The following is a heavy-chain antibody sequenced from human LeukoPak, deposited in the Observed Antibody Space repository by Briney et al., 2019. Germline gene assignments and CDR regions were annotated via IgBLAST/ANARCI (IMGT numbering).Heavy chain of an antibody. J-gene: IGHJ4*02. CDR2: SYSGGTS. CDR3: ARVWELSFDY. V-gene: IGHV3-53*01. D-gene: IGHD1-26*01. CDR1: GXTVSTDH. Sequence: GGSLRHSYAAPGXTVSTDHVRWVRQAPGKGLEWVAVSYSGGTSQYAESVKGRFTISRGNSKNTLYLQMDSLRVEDKALKYCARVWELSFDYWGQGTLVTVSS.